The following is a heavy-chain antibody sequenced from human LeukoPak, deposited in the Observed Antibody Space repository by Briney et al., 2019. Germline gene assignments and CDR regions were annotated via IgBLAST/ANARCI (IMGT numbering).Heavy chain of an antibody. J-gene: IGHJ4*02. CDR1: GGSFSSTNW. CDR3: AREGGFYRPLDY. D-gene: IGHD6-25*01. V-gene: IGHV4-4*02. CDR2: VHLDGRT. Sequence: SETLSLTCGASGGSFSSTNWWTWIRHPPGKGLEWIGEVHLDGRTNFNPSLESRLTMSVGLSENHVSLKLTSVTAADTAVYYCAREGGFYRPLDYSGQGTLVTVSS.